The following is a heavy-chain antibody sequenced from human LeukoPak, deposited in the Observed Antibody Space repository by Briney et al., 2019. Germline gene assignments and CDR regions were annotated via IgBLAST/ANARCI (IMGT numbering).Heavy chain of an antibody. V-gene: IGHV4-39*01. CDR1: GGSISSSSYY. CDR3: ARHPVAVMVRGVRGFDP. D-gene: IGHD3-10*01. CDR2: IYYSGST. Sequence: PSETLSLTCTVSGGSISSSSYYSGWIRQPPGNGLEWIGSIYYSGSTYYNPSLKSRVTLSVATSKNQFSLKLSSVTAADTAVYCCARHPVAVMVRGVRGFDPWGQGTLVTVSS. J-gene: IGHJ5*02.